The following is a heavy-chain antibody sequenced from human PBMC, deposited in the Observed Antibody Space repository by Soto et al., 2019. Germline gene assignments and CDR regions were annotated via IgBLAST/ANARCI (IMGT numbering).Heavy chain of an antibody. J-gene: IGHJ6*03. D-gene: IGHD3-10*01. CDR2: ISGSGGST. CDR1: GFTFSSYA. Sequence: GGSLRLSCAASGFTFSSYAMSWVRQAPGKGLEWVSAISGSGGSTYYADSVKGRFTISRDNSKKTLYLQMNSLRAEDTAVYYCAKQAGSMVRGVIIPNYYYYYMDVWGKGTTVTVSS. CDR3: AKQAGSMVRGVIIPNYYYYYMDV. V-gene: IGHV3-23*01.